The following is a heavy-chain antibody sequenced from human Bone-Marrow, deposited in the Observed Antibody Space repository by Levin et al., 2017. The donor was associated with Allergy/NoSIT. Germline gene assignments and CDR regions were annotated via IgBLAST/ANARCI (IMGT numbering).Heavy chain of an antibody. D-gene: IGHD6-6*01. CDR1: GFSFDDYA. V-gene: IGHV3-9*01. J-gene: IGHJ4*02. CDR3: AKDATSEFGSSKGFDS. Sequence: GGSLRLSCVASGFSFDDYAMHWVRQGPGKGLEWVSTISWNGGSIGYLDSVEGRFTISRDNAKNSLYLEMKSLRPEDTALYYCAKDATSEFGSSKGFDSWGQGTLVTVSS. CDR2: ISWNGGSI.